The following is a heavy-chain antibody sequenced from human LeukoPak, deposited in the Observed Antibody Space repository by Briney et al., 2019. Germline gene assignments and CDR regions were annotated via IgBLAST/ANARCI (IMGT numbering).Heavy chain of an antibody. CDR2: ISPYNGNT. Sequence: ASVKVSCKASGYTFTNYGITWVRQAPGQGLEWMGWISPYNGNTNYPQKLQGRVTMTTDTSTSTAYMELRSLRSDDTALYYCATEGGWQPTDYGDHVYWGQGTLVKVSS. CDR3: ATEGGWQPTDYGDHVY. CDR1: GYTFTNYG. J-gene: IGHJ4*02. D-gene: IGHD4-17*01. V-gene: IGHV1-18*01.